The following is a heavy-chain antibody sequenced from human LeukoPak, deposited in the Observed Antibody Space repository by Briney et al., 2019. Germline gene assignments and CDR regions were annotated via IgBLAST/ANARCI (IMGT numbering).Heavy chain of an antibody. D-gene: IGHD5-12*01. CDR2: IDTDGSTT. V-gene: IGHV3-74*01. CDR3: AKESGYDVDLEY. Sequence: GGSLRLSCAGSGFTFSTYWMHWVRQAPGGGLVWVSGIDTDGSTTSYADSVKGRFTISRDNAKNTVYLQMSSLRAEDTAVYYCAKESGYDVDLEYWGQGALVTVSS. J-gene: IGHJ4*02. CDR1: GFTFSTYW.